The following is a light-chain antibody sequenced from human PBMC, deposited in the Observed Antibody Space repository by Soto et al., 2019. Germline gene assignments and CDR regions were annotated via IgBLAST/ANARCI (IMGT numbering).Light chain of an antibody. CDR3: QQSFSTPYT. J-gene: IGKJ2*01. V-gene: IGKV1-39*01. CDR2: GAS. CDR1: QTIDTY. Sequence: DIQMTQSPSSLSASIGDRVSITCRASQTIDTYINWYQQKPGKAPILLIYGASSLESGAPSGFSGSGSGTDFTLTISDLQHEDFATYYCQQSFSTPYTFGQGTKLEIK.